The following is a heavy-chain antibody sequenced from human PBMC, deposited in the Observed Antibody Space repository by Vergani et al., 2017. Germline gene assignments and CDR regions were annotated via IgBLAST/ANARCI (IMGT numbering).Heavy chain of an antibody. Sequence: EVQLVESGGGLVQPGGSLRLSCEASGFSFPGYAMSWVRQAPGKGLEWVSSISSSSSYIYYADSVKGRFTISRDNAKNSLYLEMNSLRAEDTALYYCARECIAAADGPIPFDHWGQGTLVTVSS. CDR2: ISSSSSYI. CDR3: ARECIAAADGPIPFDH. V-gene: IGHV3-21*02. D-gene: IGHD6-13*01. J-gene: IGHJ4*02. CDR1: GFSFPGYA.